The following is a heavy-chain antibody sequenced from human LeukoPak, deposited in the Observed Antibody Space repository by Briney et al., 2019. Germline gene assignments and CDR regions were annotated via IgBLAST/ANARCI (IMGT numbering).Heavy chain of an antibody. CDR3: ARDRATTVTKSFAFDI. CDR2: MIPIFGTT. J-gene: IGHJ3*02. V-gene: IGHV1-69*05. D-gene: IGHD4-17*01. Sequence: ASVKVSCKASGGTFSNYAISWVRQAPGQGLEWMGGMIPIFGTTNYAQKFQGRVTITTDESTSTAYMELSSLRSEDTAVYYCARDRATTVTKSFAFDIWGQGTMVTVSS. CDR1: GGTFSNYA.